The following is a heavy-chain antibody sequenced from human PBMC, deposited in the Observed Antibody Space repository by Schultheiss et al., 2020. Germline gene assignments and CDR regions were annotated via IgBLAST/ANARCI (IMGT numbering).Heavy chain of an antibody. CDR1: GFTFGDYA. CDR3: TRAPRYCSGGSCFVWFDP. Sequence: GGSLRLSCTASGFTFGDYAMSWFRQAPGKGLEWVGFIRSKAYGGTTEYAASVKGRFTISRDVSKSIAYLQMNSLKTEDTAVYYCTRAPRYCSGGSCFVWFDPWGQGALVTVSS. V-gene: IGHV3-49*03. CDR2: IRSKAYGGTT. J-gene: IGHJ5*02. D-gene: IGHD2-15*01.